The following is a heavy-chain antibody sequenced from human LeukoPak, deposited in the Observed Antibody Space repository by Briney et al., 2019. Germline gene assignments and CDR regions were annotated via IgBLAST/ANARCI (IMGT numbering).Heavy chain of an antibody. CDR3: AKDFDYIDAFDI. J-gene: IGHJ3*02. D-gene: IGHD3-9*01. CDR2: ISGSGDRT. CDR1: GFTFSNYA. V-gene: IGHV3-23*01. Sequence: GGSLRLSCAASGFTFSNYAMSWVRQAPGKGLEWVSVISGSGDRTYYAGSVKGRFTISRDNSKNALYLQMNSLRAEDTAVYYCAKDFDYIDAFDIWGQGTMVTVSS.